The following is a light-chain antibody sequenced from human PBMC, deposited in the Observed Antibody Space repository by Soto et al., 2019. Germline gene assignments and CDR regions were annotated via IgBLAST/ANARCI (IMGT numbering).Light chain of an antibody. Sequence: DIVLTQSPCTLSSSPGERATLSCRASQSISSNYLAWYQQKTGQAPSLLISTASRRAPGIPDRCSGSGSATAFTLTTAGLEPEDFLMYYCRQYGSSLPWTFGRGTKVEIK. CDR3: RQYGSSLPWT. V-gene: IGKV3-20*01. J-gene: IGKJ1*01. CDR1: QSISSNY. CDR2: TAS.